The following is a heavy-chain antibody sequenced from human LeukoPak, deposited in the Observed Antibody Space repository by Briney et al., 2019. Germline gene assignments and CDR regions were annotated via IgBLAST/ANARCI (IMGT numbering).Heavy chain of an antibody. Sequence: ASVKVSCKASGYTFTSYYMHWVRQAPGQGLEWMGIINPSGGSTSYAQKFQGRVTMTRDTSTSTVYMELSRLRSDDTAVYYCREVTASGFDYWGQGTLVTVSS. J-gene: IGHJ4*02. V-gene: IGHV1-46*01. CDR1: GYTFTSYY. CDR2: INPSGGST. CDR3: REVTASGFDY. D-gene: IGHD1-14*01.